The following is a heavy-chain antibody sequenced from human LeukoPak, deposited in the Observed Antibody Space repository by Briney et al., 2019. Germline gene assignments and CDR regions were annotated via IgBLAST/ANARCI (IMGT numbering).Heavy chain of an antibody. Sequence: GGSLRLSCAASGFTVSSNYMNWVRQAPGKGLEWVSVIYCGGSTYYADSVKGRFTISRDNSKNTLYVQMNSLRAEDTAVYYCARSSRDVDAFDIWGQGTMVTVSS. D-gene: IGHD5-24*01. CDR3: ARSSRDVDAFDI. V-gene: IGHV3-66*02. CDR1: GFTVSSNY. J-gene: IGHJ3*02. CDR2: IYCGGST.